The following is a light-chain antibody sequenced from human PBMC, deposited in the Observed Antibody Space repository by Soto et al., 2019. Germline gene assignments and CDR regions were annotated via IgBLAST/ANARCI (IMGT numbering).Light chain of an antibody. Sequence: QAVVTQPPSASGTPGQTVTISCSGSSSNIGTNYVYWYQQLPGRAPKLLIYRNIQRPSGVPDRFSGSESGSSASLAISGLRSEDEADYYCAAWDDSLGGLFGGGTKLTVL. CDR1: SSNIGTNY. CDR2: RNI. J-gene: IGLJ3*02. V-gene: IGLV1-47*01. CDR3: AAWDDSLGGL.